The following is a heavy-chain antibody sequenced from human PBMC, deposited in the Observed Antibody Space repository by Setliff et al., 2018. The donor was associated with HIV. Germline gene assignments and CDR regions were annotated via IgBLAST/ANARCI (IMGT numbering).Heavy chain of an antibody. CDR3: ARSLGGLAVPSKNYFDP. CDR1: GDTFTNYY. J-gene: IGHJ5*02. D-gene: IGHD1-7*01. CDR2: INPSGAYT. V-gene: IGHV1-46*01. Sequence: ASVKVSCKTSGDTFTNYYMHWVRQAPGQGPEWLGIINPSGAYTSYAQKFQGRVTMTRDTSTTTVYMELSGLRSEDTAVYFCARSLGGLAVPSKNYFDPWGQGTLVTVSS.